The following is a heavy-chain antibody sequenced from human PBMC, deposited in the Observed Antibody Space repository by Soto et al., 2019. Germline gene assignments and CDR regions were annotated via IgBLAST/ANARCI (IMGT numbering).Heavy chain of an antibody. CDR2: ISFDGIDK. D-gene: IGHD2-15*01. Sequence: GGSLRLSCAASGFTFSRYGMHWVRQAPGKGLEWVTFISFDGIDKYYADSVKGRFTISRDNSKNTLYLQMNSLSPEDTAVYYCAKTEPVKYCSGGGCYFQYWGQGTLVTVSS. J-gene: IGHJ1*01. V-gene: IGHV3-30*18. CDR3: AKTEPVKYCSGGGCYFQY. CDR1: GFTFSRYG.